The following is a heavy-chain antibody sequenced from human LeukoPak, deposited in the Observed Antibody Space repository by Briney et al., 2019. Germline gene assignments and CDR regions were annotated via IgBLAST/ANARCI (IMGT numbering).Heavy chain of an antibody. CDR1: GFTFSSYS. CDR3: ARVSGQQLAHIDY. V-gene: IGHV3-48*01. D-gene: IGHD6-13*01. CDR2: ISSSSSTI. Sequence: GGSLRLSCAASGFTFSSYSMKWVRQAPGKGLEWASYISSSSSTIYYADSVKGRFTISRDNAKNSLYLQMNSLRAEDTAVYYCARVSGQQLAHIDYWGQGTLVTVSS. J-gene: IGHJ4*02.